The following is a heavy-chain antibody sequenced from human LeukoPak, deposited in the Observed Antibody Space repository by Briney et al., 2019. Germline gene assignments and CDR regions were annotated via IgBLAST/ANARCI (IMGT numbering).Heavy chain of an antibody. V-gene: IGHV4-59*01. D-gene: IGHD5-12*01. CDR1: SGSISGYY. J-gene: IGHJ4*02. CDR3: AREDFSGYGQFAY. CDR2: ISYTGTI. Sequence: SETLSLTCAVSSGSISGYYWSRIRQPPGKGLEYIGYISYTGTINYNPSLKSRVTISLDTSEKQFSLRLRSVTAADTAVYYCAREDFSGYGQFAYWGQGTLVTVSS.